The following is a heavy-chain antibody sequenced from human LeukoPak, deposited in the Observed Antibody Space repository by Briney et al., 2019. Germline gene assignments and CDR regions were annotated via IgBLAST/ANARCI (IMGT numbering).Heavy chain of an antibody. D-gene: IGHD6-13*01. V-gene: IGHV4-59*08. CDR1: GASVGGIAT. J-gene: IGHJ6*02. CDR3: ARSLYSCTLYFYSVTAA. CDR2: IYYSGST. Sequence: EPSETLSLALIVAGASVGGIATGAAWIRQPPGKGLEWIGYIYYSGSTNYNPSLKSRVTISVDTSKNQFPLKQSSVTAADTAVYYCARSLYSCTLYFYSVTAAWGPGTTVTVSS.